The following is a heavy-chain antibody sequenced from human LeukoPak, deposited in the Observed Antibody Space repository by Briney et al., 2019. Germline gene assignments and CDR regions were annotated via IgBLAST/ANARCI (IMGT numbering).Heavy chain of an antibody. V-gene: IGHV4-59*01. D-gene: IGHD5-18*01. Sequence: SETLSLTCAVSGGSISRYYWSWIRQPPGKGLEWIGYIYYTGSTNYNPSLKSRVTISVDTSKNQFSLKLTSVTSGDTAVYYCARVETRGYSYGNFDYWGQGTLVTVSS. CDR1: GGSISRYY. J-gene: IGHJ4*02. CDR2: IYYTGST. CDR3: ARVETRGYSYGNFDY.